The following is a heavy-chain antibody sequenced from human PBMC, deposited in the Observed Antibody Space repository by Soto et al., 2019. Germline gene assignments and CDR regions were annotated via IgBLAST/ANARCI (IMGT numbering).Heavy chain of an antibody. Sequence: GGTLRVSCSASGFTFRSYGMHWVRQAPGKGLEWVAVISYDGSNKYYADSVKGRFTISRDNSKNTLYLQMNSLRAEDTAVYYCAKDGYYDFWSGYPPYYGMDVWGQGTTVTVSS. D-gene: IGHD3-3*01. CDR1: GFTFRSYG. V-gene: IGHV3-30*18. CDR2: ISYDGSNK. J-gene: IGHJ6*02. CDR3: AKDGYYDFWSGYPPYYGMDV.